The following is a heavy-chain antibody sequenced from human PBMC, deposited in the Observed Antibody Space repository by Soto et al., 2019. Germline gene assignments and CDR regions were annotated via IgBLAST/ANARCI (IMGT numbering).Heavy chain of an antibody. CDR2: ISSRSSTI. CDR1: GFTFSDY. D-gene: IGHD2-8*01. Sequence: QVQLVESGGGLVKPGGSLRLSCAASGFTFSDYMSWIRQAPGKGLEWVSYISSRSSTIFYADSVKGRFTISRDNVKNSLYLQMNRLRAEDTAVYYCASGTNGAFFVYWGQGILVTVSS. J-gene: IGHJ4*02. V-gene: IGHV3-11*01. CDR3: ASGTNGAFFVY.